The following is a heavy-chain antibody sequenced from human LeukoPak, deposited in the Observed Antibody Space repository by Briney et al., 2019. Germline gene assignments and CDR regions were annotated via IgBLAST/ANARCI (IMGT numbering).Heavy chain of an antibody. D-gene: IGHD4-11*01. CDR1: GFTFSSYG. CDR3: AKFSDYSNPLDY. Sequence: GGSLRLSCAASGFTFSSYGMHWVRRAPGKGLEGVAFIRYDGSNKYYADSVKGRFTISRDNSKNTLYLQMNRLRAEDTAVYYCAKFSDYSNPLDYWGQGTLVTVSS. V-gene: IGHV3-30*02. CDR2: IRYDGSNK. J-gene: IGHJ4*02.